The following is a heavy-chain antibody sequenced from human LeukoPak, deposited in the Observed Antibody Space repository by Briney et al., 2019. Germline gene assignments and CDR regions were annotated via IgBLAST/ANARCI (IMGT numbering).Heavy chain of an antibody. D-gene: IGHD3-3*01. V-gene: IGHV4-59*01. CDR3: ARGEWTYFDY. CDR1: GRSISSYY. J-gene: IGHJ4*02. CDR2: IYYSGST. Sequence: SETLSLTCTVSGRSISSYYWSWIRQPPGKGLEWIGYIYYSGSTNYNPSLKSRVTISVDTSKNQFSLKLSSVTAADTAVYYCARGEWTYFDYWGQGTLVTVSS.